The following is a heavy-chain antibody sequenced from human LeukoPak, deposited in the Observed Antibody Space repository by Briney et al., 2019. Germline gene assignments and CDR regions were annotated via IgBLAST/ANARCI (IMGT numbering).Heavy chain of an antibody. D-gene: IGHD1-26*01. CDR2: INPNSGDT. J-gene: IGHJ3*02. CDR1: GYTFTAYY. V-gene: IGHV1-2*02. CDR3: ARVGHLVSYDAFDI. Sequence: ASVKVSCKASGYTFTAYYMHWVRQAPGQGLEWMGWINPNSGDTNFAQKFQGRVTMTRDTSISTAYMELSRLRSDDTAVYYCARVGHLVSYDAFDIWGQGTMVTVSS.